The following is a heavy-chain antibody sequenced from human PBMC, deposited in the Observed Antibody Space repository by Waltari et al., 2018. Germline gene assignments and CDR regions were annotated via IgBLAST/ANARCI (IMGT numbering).Heavy chain of an antibody. D-gene: IGHD3-22*01. J-gene: IGHJ2*01. CDR2: IDGGGIT. CDR1: GFTVSSKY. Sequence: EVQLVESGGGLIQPGGSLRLSCAASGFTVSSKYMSWVRQAPGKGLMGVSVIDGGGITYYAVSVKCRFTISRDNSKNTLYLKRNSLRAEDTAVYYCASSWYYDSSGRDWYFDLWGRGTLVTVSS. V-gene: IGHV3-53*01. CDR3: ASSWYYDSSGRDWYFDL.